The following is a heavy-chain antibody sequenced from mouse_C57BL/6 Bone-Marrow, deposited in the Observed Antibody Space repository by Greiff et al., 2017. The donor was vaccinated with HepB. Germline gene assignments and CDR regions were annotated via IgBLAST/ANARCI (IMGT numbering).Heavy chain of an antibody. J-gene: IGHJ2*01. CDR2: IYYSGTI. CDR3: ARETYYGSSYIDY. CDR1: GISITTGNYR. Sequence: DVHLVESGPGLVKPSQTVFLTCTVTGISITTGNYRWSWIRQFPGNKLEWIGYIYYSGTITYNPSLTSRTTITRDTPKNQFFLEMNSLTAEDTATYYCARETYYGSSYIDYWGQGTTLTVSS. D-gene: IGHD1-1*01. V-gene: IGHV3-5*01.